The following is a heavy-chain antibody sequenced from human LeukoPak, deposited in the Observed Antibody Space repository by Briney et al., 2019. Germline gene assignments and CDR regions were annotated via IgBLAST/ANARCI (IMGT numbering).Heavy chain of an antibody. CDR1: GFTFSSYS. V-gene: IGHV3-23*01. J-gene: IGHJ3*02. Sequence: GGSLRLSCAASGFTFSSYSMNWVRQAPGKGLEWVSAISGSGGSTYYADSVKGRFTISRDNSKNTLYLQMNSLRAEDTAVYYCAKDLQGAFDIWGQGTMVTVSS. CDR3: AKDLQGAFDI. CDR2: ISGSGGST.